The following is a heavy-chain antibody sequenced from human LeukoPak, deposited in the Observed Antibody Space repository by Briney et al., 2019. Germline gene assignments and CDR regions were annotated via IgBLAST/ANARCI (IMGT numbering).Heavy chain of an antibody. CDR3: AIDYRDYYYYYYMDV. CDR2: IIPIFGTA. Sequence: SVKVSCKASGYTFTGYYMHWVRQAPGQGLEWMGGIIPIFGTANYAQKFQGRVTITADKSTSTAYMELSSLRSEDTAVYYCAIDYRDYYYYYYMDVWGKGTTVTVSS. V-gene: IGHV1-69*06. J-gene: IGHJ6*03. CDR1: GYTFTGYY. D-gene: IGHD4-11*01.